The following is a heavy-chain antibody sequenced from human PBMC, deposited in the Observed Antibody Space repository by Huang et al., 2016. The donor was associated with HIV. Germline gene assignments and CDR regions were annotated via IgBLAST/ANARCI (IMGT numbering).Heavy chain of an antibody. CDR3: ARESFSGGTCYLFDF. J-gene: IGHJ4*02. Sequence: EVQLVESGGGLVQPGTSLRLSCAASGFTFGDFNMNWVRQAPVKELEWISYISIISNSKLYADSVKGRFTISRDNARNSLYLQLKSLRVEDTAVYYCARESFSGGTCYLFDFWGQGVLVTVSS. D-gene: IGHD2-15*01. V-gene: IGHV3-48*04. CDR1: GFTFGDFN. CDR2: ISIISNSK.